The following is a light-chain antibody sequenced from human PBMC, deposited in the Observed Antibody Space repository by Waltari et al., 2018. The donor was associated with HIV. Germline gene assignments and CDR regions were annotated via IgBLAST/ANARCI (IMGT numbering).Light chain of an antibody. CDR3: AAWDDNLNGL. CDR2: YNN. V-gene: IGLV1-44*01. CDR1: RSNIGTNV. J-gene: IGLJ2*01. Sequence: QSVLTQQPSASGTPGQRVTISCSGRRSNIGTNVVNWYQQLPGSAPKLLISYNNQRPSGVPDRFSGSKSGTSASLAISGLQSEDEADYYCAAWDDNLNGLFGGGTKLTVL.